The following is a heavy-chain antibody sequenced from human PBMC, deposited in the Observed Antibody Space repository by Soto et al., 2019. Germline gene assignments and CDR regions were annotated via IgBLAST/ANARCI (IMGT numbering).Heavy chain of an antibody. CDR3: ARRPSLRDITIFGVVNYYYYYGMGV. D-gene: IGHD3-3*01. J-gene: IGHJ6*02. Sequence: PSETLSLTCAVYGGSFSGYYWSWIRQPPGKGLEWIGEINHSGSTNYNPSLKSRVTISVDTSKNQFSLKLSSVTAADTAVYYCARRPSLRDITIFGVVNYYYYYGMGVCGQGSTVTVS. CDR1: GGSFSGYY. V-gene: IGHV4-34*01. CDR2: INHSGST.